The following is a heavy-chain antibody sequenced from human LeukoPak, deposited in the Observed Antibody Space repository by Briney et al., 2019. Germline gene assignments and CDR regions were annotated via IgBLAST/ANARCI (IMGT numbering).Heavy chain of an antibody. V-gene: IGHV1-24*01. D-gene: IGHD1-26*01. J-gene: IGHJ4*02. CDR2: FDPEDGET. CDR1: GYTLTELS. Sequence: ASVKVYCKVPGYTLTELSMHWVRQAPGKGLEWMGGFDPEDGETIYAQKFQGRVTMTEDTSTDTAYMELSSLRSEDTAVYYCAGGSYYAPFFDYWGQGTLVTVSS. CDR3: AGGSYYAPFFDY.